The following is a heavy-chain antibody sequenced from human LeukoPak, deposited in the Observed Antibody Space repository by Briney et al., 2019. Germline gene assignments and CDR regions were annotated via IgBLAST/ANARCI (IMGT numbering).Heavy chain of an antibody. CDR2: IYYSGST. Sequence: SETLSLTCTVSGGSISSGGYYWSWIRQHPGKGLEWIGYIYYSGSTYYNPSLKSRVTISVDTSKNQFSLKLSSVTAADTAVYYCARVFRYFDWLSQDWFDPWGQGTLVTASS. CDR1: GGSISSGGYY. J-gene: IGHJ5*02. V-gene: IGHV4-31*03. D-gene: IGHD3-9*01. CDR3: ARVFRYFDWLSQDWFDP.